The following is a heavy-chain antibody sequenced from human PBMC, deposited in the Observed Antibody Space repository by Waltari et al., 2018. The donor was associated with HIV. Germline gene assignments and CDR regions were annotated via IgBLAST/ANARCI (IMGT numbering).Heavy chain of an antibody. CDR3: ARGGFYGSGSKVN. CDR2: IKQDGSEK. V-gene: IGHV3-7*04. D-gene: IGHD3-10*01. Sequence: EVQLVESGGGLVQPGGSLRLSCAASGFTFSSYWMSWVRQAPGKGREWVANIKQDGSEKYYVDSVNGRFTNSRDNAENSLYLQMNSLRAEDTAVYYCARGGFYGSGSKVNWGQGTLVTVSS. CDR1: GFTFSSYW. J-gene: IGHJ4*02.